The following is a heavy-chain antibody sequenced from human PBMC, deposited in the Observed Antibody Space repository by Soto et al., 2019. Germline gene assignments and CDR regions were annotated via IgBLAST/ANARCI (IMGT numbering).Heavy chain of an antibody. V-gene: IGHV1-18*01. CDR1: GYTFTSYG. J-gene: IGHJ4*02. Sequence: TSVKVSCKASGYTFTSYGISWVRQAPGQGLEWMGWINAYNGNTNYAQKFQGRVTMTTDTSTSTAYMELRSLRSDDTAVYYCARDVGYGLIDYWGQGTLVTVSS. CDR2: INAYNGNT. D-gene: IGHD5-18*01. CDR3: ARDVGYGLIDY.